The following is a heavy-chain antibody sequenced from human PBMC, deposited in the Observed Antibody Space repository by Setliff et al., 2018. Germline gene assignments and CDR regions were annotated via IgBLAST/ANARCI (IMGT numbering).Heavy chain of an antibody. CDR3: SRLVRYCTRTSCQRASGDDY. D-gene: IGHD2-2*01. CDR2: ISAYTGNA. Sequence: WASVKVSCKASGYTFSDYGITWVRQAPGQGLEWMGWISAYTGNAYYAHKLQGRLTMTTDTSTTTAYMELRSLRSDDTAVYYCSRLVRYCTRTSCQRASGDDYWGQGTLVTVSS. V-gene: IGHV1-18*01. J-gene: IGHJ4*02. CDR1: GYTFSDYG.